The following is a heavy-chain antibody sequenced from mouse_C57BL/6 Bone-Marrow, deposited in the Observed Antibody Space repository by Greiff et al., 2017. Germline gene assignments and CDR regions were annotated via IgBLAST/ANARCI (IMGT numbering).Heavy chain of an antibody. Sequence: EVQLQQSGAELVRPGASVKLSCTASGFNIKDDYMHWVKQRPEQGLEWIGWIDPENGDTEYASKFQGKATITADPSSNTAYLQLSSLTSEDTAVYYCTTWGVYYDYDGAMDYWGQGTSVTVSS. CDR2: IDPENGDT. J-gene: IGHJ4*01. CDR1: GFNIKDDY. V-gene: IGHV14-4*01. CDR3: TTWGVYYDYDGAMDY. D-gene: IGHD2-4*01.